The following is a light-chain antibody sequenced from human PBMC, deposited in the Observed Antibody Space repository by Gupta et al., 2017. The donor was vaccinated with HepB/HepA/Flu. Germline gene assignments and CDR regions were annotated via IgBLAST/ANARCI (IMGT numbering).Light chain of an antibody. CDR1: QSVLYSSNNKNY. J-gene: IGKJ3*01. V-gene: IGKV4-1*01. CDR3: QQYYNAVT. CDR2: WAD. Sequence: DIVMTQSPDSLAVSLGERATINCKSCQSVLYSSNNKNYLAWYQQKPGQPPKLLIYWADTRESGVPDRFSGSGSGTDFTLTISSLQAEDVAVYYCQQYYNAVTFGPGTKVDIK.